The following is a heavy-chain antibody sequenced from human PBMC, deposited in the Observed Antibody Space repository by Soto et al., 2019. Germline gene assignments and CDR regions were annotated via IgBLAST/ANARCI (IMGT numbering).Heavy chain of an antibody. V-gene: IGHV1-18*01. CDR1: GYTFTSYG. CDR2: ISVYNGNT. D-gene: IGHD4-17*01. J-gene: IGHJ3*02. CDR3: ARTVPHGDEGAFDI. Sequence: QVQLVQSGAEVKKPGASVKVSCKASGYTFTSYGISWVRQAPGQGLEWMGWISVYNGNTNHAQKLQGRVTMATDTATSTASMELRSLRSDDTAVYYCARTVPHGDEGAFDIWGQGTMVTVSS.